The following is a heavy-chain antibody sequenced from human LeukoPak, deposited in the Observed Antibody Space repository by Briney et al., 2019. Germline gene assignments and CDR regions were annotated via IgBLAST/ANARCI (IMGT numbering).Heavy chain of an antibody. D-gene: IGHD2-8*01. V-gene: IGHV4-38-2*01. CDR2: IYHSGST. CDR1: GYSISSGYY. CDR3: ARHNRGTHGSFDY. J-gene: IGHJ4*02. Sequence: SQTLSLTCAVSGYSISSGYYWGRIRPPPGKGLEWIGSIYHSGSTHCNPSPKSRVTISVATAKNQFSLKLSSVTAADTAVYYCARHNRGTHGSFDYWGQGTLVTVSS.